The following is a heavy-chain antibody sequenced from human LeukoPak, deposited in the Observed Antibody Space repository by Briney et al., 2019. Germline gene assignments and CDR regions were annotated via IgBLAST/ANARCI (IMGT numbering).Heavy chain of an antibody. CDR2: IYYSGST. CDR1: GGSISSGDYY. J-gene: IGHJ4*02. CDR3: ARGSGDYGDLDY. V-gene: IGHV4-30-4*08. D-gene: IGHD4-17*01. Sequence: PSETLSLTCTVSGGSISSGDYYWSWIRQPPGKGLEWIGYIYYSGSTYYNPSLKSRVTISVDTSKNQFSLKLSSLTAADTAVYYCARGSGDYGDLDYWGQGTLVTVSS.